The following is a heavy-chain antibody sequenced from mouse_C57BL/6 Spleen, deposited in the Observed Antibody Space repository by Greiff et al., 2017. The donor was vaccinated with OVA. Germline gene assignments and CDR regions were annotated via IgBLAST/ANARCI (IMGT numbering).Heavy chain of an antibody. D-gene: IGHD1-1*01. Sequence: VKVVESGGGLVKPGGSLKLSCAASGFTFSDYGMHWVRQAPEKGLEWVAYISSGSSTIYYADTVKGRFTISRDNAKNTLLLQMTSLRSEDTAMYYCAGSSYWYFDVWGTGTTVTVSS. J-gene: IGHJ1*03. CDR2: ISSGSSTI. CDR1: GFTFSDYG. CDR3: AGSSYWYFDV. V-gene: IGHV5-17*01.